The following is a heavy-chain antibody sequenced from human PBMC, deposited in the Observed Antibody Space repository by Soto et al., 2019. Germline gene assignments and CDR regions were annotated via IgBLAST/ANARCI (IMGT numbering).Heavy chain of an antibody. D-gene: IGHD6-13*01. CDR3: ARAGLAAAGTEDSTLDY. CDR2: INAGNGNT. Sequence: ASVKVSCKASGYTFTSYAMHWVRQAPGQRLEWMGWINAGNGNTKYSQKFQGRVTITRDTSASTAYMELSSLRSENTAVYYCARAGLAAAGTEDSTLDYWGQGTLVTVSS. V-gene: IGHV1-3*01. CDR1: GYTFTSYA. J-gene: IGHJ4*02.